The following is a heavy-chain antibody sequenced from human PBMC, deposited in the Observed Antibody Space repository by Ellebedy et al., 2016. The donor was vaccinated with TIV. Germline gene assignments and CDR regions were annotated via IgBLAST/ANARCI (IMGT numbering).Heavy chain of an antibody. CDR3: ARVASGIQLPGSFDY. V-gene: IGHV1-18*01. Sequence: ASVKVSCKASGYTFTSYGISWVRQAPGQGLEWMGWISAYNGNTNYAQKLQGSVPLPPAPSTSTAYMELRSLRSDEKEGYYCARVASGIQLPGSFDYWGQGTLVTVSS. CDR1: GYTFTSYG. D-gene: IGHD5-18*01. CDR2: ISAYNGNT. J-gene: IGHJ4*02.